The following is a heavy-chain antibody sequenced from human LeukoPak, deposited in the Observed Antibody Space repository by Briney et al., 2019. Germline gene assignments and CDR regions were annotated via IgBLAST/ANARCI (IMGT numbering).Heavy chain of an antibody. D-gene: IGHD6-13*01. CDR1: GFTFSSYA. V-gene: IGHV3-23*01. Sequence: PGGSLRLSCAASGFTFSSYAMSWVRQAPGKGLEWVSAISGSGDSTYYADSVKGRFTISRDNSKNTLYLQMNSLRAEDTAVHYCARAGYSSSWSQWIDAFDIWGQGTMVTVSS. CDR3: ARAGYSSSWSQWIDAFDI. J-gene: IGHJ3*02. CDR2: ISGSGDST.